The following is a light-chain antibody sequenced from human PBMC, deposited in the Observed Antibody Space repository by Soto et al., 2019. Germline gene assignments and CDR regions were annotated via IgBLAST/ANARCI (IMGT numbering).Light chain of an antibody. CDR1: QSITDF. CDR2: DAS. J-gene: IGKJ1*01. Sequence: EVVLTQSPATLSLSPGERATLSCRASQSITDFLAWYQQKPGQAPRLLIYDASNRATGIPARFSGSGSGTDFTLSISRLEPEDFAVYYCQQYAKAPLTFGQGTKVDI. CDR3: QQYAKAPLT. V-gene: IGKV3-11*01.